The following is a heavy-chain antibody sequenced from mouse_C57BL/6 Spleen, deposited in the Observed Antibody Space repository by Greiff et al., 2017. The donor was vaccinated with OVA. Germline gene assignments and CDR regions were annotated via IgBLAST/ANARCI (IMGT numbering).Heavy chain of an antibody. CDR1: GYTFTSYW. Sequence: VQLQQPGAELVRPGSSVKLSCKASGYTFTSYWLDWVKQRPGKGLEWIGNIYPSDSETHYNQKFKDKATLTVDKSSSTAYMQLSSLTSEDSAVYYCARGGVYYYGSSLYYFDYWGQGTTLTVAS. CDR3: ARGGVYYYGSSLYYFDY. D-gene: IGHD1-1*01. CDR2: IYPSDSET. J-gene: IGHJ2*01. V-gene: IGHV1-61*01.